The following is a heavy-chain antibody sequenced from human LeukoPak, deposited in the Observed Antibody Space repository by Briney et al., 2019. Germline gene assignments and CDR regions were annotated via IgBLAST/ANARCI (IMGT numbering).Heavy chain of an antibody. CDR1: GYTFTSYY. D-gene: IGHD3-9*01. J-gene: IGHJ5*02. Sequence: ASVKVSCKASGYTFTSYYMHWVRQAPGQGLAWMGIINPSGGSTSYAQKFQGRVTMTRDTSTSTVYIELSSLRSEDTAVYYCARDRHSGYYDILTGSEPPNWFDPWGQGTLVTVSS. V-gene: IGHV1-46*01. CDR3: ARDRHSGYYDILTGSEPPNWFDP. CDR2: INPSGGST.